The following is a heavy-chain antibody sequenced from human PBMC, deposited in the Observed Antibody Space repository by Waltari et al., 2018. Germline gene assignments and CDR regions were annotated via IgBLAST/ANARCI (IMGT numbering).Heavy chain of an antibody. CDR2: INPKSGGT. CDR1: GYTFTDYH. J-gene: IGHJ3*02. Sequence: QVQLVQSGAEVTKPGASVKVSCKPSGYTFTDYHIHWVRQAPGQGLEWMGWINPKSGGTDYAQTFQGWVTMTRDTSTSTVYMELSRLRSDDTAVYYCARGAIFGVNDAFDIWGQGTMVTVSS. CDR3: ARGAIFGVNDAFDI. D-gene: IGHD3-3*01. V-gene: IGHV1-2*04.